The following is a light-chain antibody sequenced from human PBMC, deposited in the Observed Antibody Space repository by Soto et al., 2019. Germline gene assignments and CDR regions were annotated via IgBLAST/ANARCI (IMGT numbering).Light chain of an antibody. V-gene: IGKV1D-12*01. CDR3: QQANSFPRT. Sequence: DIQMTQSPSSVSASVGDRVTITCRASQAISTWLAWYQQKPGKAPKRLIYAASNLQTGVPSRFSGSGSGTDITLTISSLQPEDFATYYCQQANSFPRTFGQGTKVEIK. J-gene: IGKJ1*01. CDR2: AAS. CDR1: QAISTW.